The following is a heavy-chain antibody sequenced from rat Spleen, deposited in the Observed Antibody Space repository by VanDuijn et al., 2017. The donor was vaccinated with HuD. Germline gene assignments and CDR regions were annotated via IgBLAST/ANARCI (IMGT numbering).Heavy chain of an antibody. D-gene: IGHD1-4*01. CDR2: FSSDGFTT. V-gene: IGHV5-29*01. J-gene: IGHJ3*01. CDR1: GFTFSNYV. CDR3: TRHDYPGVTTNWFAH. Sequence: EVQLVESGGGLVQPGRSLKLSCEVSGFTFSNYVMAWVRQAPTTGLEWVAAFSSDGFTTYYRDSVRGRFTISSDNTKTTLYLQMDSLRSEDTATYYCTRHDYPGVTTNWFAHWGQGTLVTVSS.